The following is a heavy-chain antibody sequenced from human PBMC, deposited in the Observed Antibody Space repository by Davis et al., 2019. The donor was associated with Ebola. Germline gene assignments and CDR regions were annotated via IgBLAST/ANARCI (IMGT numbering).Heavy chain of an antibody. CDR1: GYTFTSYY. CDR3: AREMIVVVVAANDFGYYYGMDV. CDR2: INPSGGST. J-gene: IGHJ6*04. Sequence: ALVKVSCKASGYTFTSYYMHWVRQAPGQGLEWMGIINPSGGSTSYAQKFQGRVTMTRDTSTSTVYMELSSLRSEDTAVYYCAREMIVVVVAANDFGYYYGMDVWGKGTTVTVSS. V-gene: IGHV1-46*01. D-gene: IGHD2-15*01.